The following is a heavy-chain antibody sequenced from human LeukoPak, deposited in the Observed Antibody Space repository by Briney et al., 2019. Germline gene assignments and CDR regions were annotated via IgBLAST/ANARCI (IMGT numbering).Heavy chain of an antibody. Sequence: GGSLRLSCAASGFSFSSYWMHWVRQAPGRGLLWVSRIKSDGKTNYADSVKGRFTISRDNAKNTVSLQMNSLRAEDTGVYYCARAPSEIGGYYPEYFRHWGQGTLVTVSS. D-gene: IGHD3-22*01. CDR1: GFSFSSYW. V-gene: IGHV3-74*01. CDR2: IKSDGKT. CDR3: ARAPSEIGGYYPEYFRH. J-gene: IGHJ1*01.